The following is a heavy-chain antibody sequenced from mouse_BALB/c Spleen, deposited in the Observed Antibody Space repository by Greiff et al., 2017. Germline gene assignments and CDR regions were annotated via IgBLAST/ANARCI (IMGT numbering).Heavy chain of an antibody. CDR2: IWAGGST. V-gene: IGHV2-9*02. CDR3: ARANHYAMDY. J-gene: IGHJ4*01. Sequence: VKLQESGPGLVAPSQSLSITCTVSGFSLTSYGVHWVRQPPGKGLEWLGVIWAGGSTNYNSALMSRLSISKDNSKSQVFLKMNSLQTDDTAMYYCARANHYAMDYWGQGTSVTVSS. CDR1: GFSLTSYG.